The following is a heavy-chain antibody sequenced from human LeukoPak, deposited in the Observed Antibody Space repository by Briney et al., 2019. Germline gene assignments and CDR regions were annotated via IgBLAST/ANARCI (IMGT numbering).Heavy chain of an antibody. Sequence: SETLSLTCTVSGGSISSYYWSRIRQPPGKGLEWIGYIYYSGSTNYNPSLKSRVTISVDTSKNQFSLKLSSVTAADTAVYYCASSSWYGKLDYWGQGTLVTVSS. CDR1: GGSISSYY. CDR2: IYYSGST. D-gene: IGHD6-13*01. CDR3: ASSSWYGKLDY. J-gene: IGHJ4*02. V-gene: IGHV4-59*08.